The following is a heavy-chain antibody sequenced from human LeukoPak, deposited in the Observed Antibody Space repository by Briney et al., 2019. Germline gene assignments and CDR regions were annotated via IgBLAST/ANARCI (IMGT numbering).Heavy chain of an antibody. CDR3: ARGVFPYCSSTSCLIPDY. CDR2: MNPNSGNT. V-gene: IGHV1-8*01. CDR1: GYTFTSYD. D-gene: IGHD2-2*01. Sequence: GASVKVSCKASGYTFTSYDINWVRQATGQGLEWMGWMNPNSGNTGYAQKFQGRVTMTRNTSISTAYMELSSLRSEDTAVYYCARGVFPYCSSTSCLIPDYWGQGTLVTVSS. J-gene: IGHJ4*02.